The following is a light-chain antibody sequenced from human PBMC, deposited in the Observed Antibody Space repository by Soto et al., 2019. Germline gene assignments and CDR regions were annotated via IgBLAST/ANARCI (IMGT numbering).Light chain of an antibody. Sequence: QLVLTQSPSASASLGALVKLTCTLSSGHSSYAIAWHQQQPEKGPRYLMKLNSDGSHNKGDGIPDRFSGSSSGAERYLTISSLQSEDEADYYCQTWDTGILFGGGTKVTVL. V-gene: IGLV4-69*01. CDR1: SGHSSYA. J-gene: IGLJ3*02. CDR2: LNSDGSH. CDR3: QTWDTGIL.